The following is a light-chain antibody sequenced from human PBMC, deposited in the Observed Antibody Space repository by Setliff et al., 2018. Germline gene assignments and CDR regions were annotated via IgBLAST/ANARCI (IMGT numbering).Light chain of an antibody. CDR3: QSYDSSLSAYV. CDR2: GNN. V-gene: IGLV1-40*01. J-gene: IGLJ1*01. CDR1: SSNIGTDYD. Sequence: QSVLAQPPSVSGAPGQRVTISCAVRSSNIGTDYDVHWYQLLPGTAPKLLIYGNNIRPSGVPDRFSGSQSGTSASLAITGLHSEDEADYYCQSYDSSLSAYVFGTGTKVTVL.